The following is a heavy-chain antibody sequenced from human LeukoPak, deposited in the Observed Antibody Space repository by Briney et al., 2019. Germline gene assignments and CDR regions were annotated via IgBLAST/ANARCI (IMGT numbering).Heavy chain of an antibody. CDR2: VSASGGNT. J-gene: IGHJ4*01. D-gene: IGHD3-16*01. V-gene: IGHV3-23*01. CDR1: GFTFSSYA. CDR3: GKGLYHDYSGIGDY. Sequence: GGSLRLSXAASGFTFSSYAMSWVRQAPGKGLEWVSAVSASGGNTYYADSVKGRFTISRDNSKNTLYLQVNSLRAEDTAVYYCGKGLYHDYSGIGDYWGQEPWSPSPQ.